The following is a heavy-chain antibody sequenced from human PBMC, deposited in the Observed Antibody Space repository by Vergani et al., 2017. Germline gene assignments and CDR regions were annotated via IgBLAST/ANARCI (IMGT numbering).Heavy chain of an antibody. Sequence: EVQLLESGGGLVQPGGSLRLSCAASGLTFSSYAMSWVRQAPGKGLEWVSAISGSGGSTYYADSVKGRFTISRDNSKNTLYLQMNSLRAEDTAVYYCAKDLEDSSGFFDYWGQGTLVTVSS. D-gene: IGHD3-22*01. CDR2: ISGSGGST. J-gene: IGHJ4*02. V-gene: IGHV3-23*01. CDR1: GLTFSSYA. CDR3: AKDLEDSSGFFDY.